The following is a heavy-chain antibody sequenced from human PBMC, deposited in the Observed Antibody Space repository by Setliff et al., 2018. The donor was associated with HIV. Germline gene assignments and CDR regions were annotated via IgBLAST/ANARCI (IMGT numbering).Heavy chain of an antibody. Sequence: ASVKVSCKASGYTFTTYSIHWVRQAPGQSLEWMGWINVGKGDTKYSQELQGRITLTTDTSANTAYMELSSLRSDDTAVYFCARVNWAVGLAVDYWGQGTLVTVSS. V-gene: IGHV1-3*01. J-gene: IGHJ4*02. D-gene: IGHD3-3*02. CDR3: ARVNWAVGLAVDY. CDR2: INVGKGDT. CDR1: GYTFTTYS.